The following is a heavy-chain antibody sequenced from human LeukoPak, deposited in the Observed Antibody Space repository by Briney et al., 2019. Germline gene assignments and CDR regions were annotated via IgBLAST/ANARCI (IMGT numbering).Heavy chain of an antibody. CDR1: GGSISSSSYY. D-gene: IGHD3-3*01. CDR3: ARYKYYDFWSGPFFDY. CDR2: IYYSGST. V-gene: IGHV4-39*01. J-gene: IGHJ4*02. Sequence: SETLSLTCTVSGGSISSSSYYWGWIPQPPGKGLVWNGSIYYSGSTYYNPSLKSRVTISVDTSKNQFSLKLSSVTAADTAVYYCARYKYYDFWSGPFFDYWGQGTLVTVSS.